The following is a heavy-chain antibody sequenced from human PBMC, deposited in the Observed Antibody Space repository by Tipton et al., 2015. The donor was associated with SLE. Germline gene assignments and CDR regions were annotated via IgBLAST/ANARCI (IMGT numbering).Heavy chain of an antibody. Sequence: GLVKSSETLSLTCTVSGGSMSSHCWNWIRQPPGKGLEWIGYVCYSGSTNYNPSLKSRATMSVDTSNSQFSLKLTSMSAADTAVYYCARWGMTAIWAFDLWGLGTMVTVSS. CDR2: VCYSGST. D-gene: IGHD2-21*02. J-gene: IGHJ3*01. CDR3: ARWGMTAIWAFDL. CDR1: GGSMSSHC. V-gene: IGHV4-59*11.